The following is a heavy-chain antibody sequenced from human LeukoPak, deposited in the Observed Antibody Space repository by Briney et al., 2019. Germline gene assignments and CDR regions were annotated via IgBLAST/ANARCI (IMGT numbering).Heavy chain of an antibody. Sequence: PGRSLRLSCAASGFTFSNYAMHWVRQAPGKGLEWLAVISVDGNNEYYADSVKGRFTISGDNAKNSLYLQMNSLRAEDTAFYYCARYGRLGGNSFDYWGRGTLVTVSS. J-gene: IGHJ4*02. V-gene: IGHV3-30-3*01. CDR2: ISVDGNNE. D-gene: IGHD4-23*01. CDR3: ARYGRLGGNSFDY. CDR1: GFTFSNYA.